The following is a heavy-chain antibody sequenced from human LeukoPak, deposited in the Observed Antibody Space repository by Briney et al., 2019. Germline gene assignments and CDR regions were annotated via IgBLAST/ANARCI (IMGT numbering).Heavy chain of an antibody. V-gene: IGHV4-39*07. CDR3: ARGGYSSGWFSDY. D-gene: IGHD6-19*01. CDR1: GGSISSSSYD. Sequence: PSETLSLTCTVSGGSISSSSYDWGWIRQPPGKGLEWIGEINHSGSTNYNPSLKSRVTISVDTSKNQFSLKLSSVTAADTAVYYCARGGYSSGWFSDYWGQGTLVTVSS. J-gene: IGHJ4*02. CDR2: INHSGST.